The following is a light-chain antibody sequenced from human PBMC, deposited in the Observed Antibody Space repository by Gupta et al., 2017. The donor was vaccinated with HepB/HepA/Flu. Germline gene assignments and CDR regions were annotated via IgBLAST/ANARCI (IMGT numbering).Light chain of an antibody. V-gene: IGLV1-51*02. Sequence: IYCSGSSSNIGNNLVSWYQQLPGTAPKLLIYATPKRPSGIPDRFSGSQSGTSATLGITGLPTGDEADYYCGTWDSSRSAGVFGGGTKLTVL. CDR1: SSNIGNNL. CDR3: GTWDSSRSAGV. CDR2: ATP. J-gene: IGLJ3*02.